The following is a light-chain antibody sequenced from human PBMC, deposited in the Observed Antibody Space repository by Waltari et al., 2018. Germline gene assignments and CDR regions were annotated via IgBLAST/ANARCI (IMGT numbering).Light chain of an antibody. CDR2: WAS. Sequence: DIVMTQSPDLLVVCLGESATITCKSSRSVLYSSNNKNSLAWYQQKPGQPPKLLIYWASTRESGVPARFSGSVSGTDFTLTISSLQAEDVAVYYCQQYYSTPLSFGGGTKVEIK. CDR1: RSVLYSSNNKNS. V-gene: IGKV4-1*01. J-gene: IGKJ4*01. CDR3: QQYYSTPLS.